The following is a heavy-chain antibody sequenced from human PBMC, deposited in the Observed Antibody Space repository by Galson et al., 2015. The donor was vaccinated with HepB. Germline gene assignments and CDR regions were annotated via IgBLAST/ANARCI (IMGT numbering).Heavy chain of an antibody. CDR3: ATCDHLWFGEFGDAFDI. D-gene: IGHD3-10*01. J-gene: IGHJ3*02. V-gene: IGHV5-51*01. CDR1: GSSFPSYW. CDR2: IYPGDSDT. Sequence: QSGAEVKKPGESLKISCKGSGSSFPSYWIGWGRQMPGKGLEWMGIIYPGDSDTRYSPSFQGQVTISADKSIRTAYLQWSSLKASETAMYYCATCDHLWFGEFGDAFDIWGQGTMVTVSS.